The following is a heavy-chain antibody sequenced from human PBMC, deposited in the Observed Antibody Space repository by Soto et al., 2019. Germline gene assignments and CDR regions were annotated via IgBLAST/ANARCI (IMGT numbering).Heavy chain of an antibody. CDR3: TTYDCICGKHRYRLSY. D-gene: IGHD3-16*02. Sequence: EVQLVESGGCVVKTAGSLRLSCAASGFPFNNTWMSWVRQAPGGVLEWVARIKSETEGGTTHYAAPVEGRFTSSRDDLSITRDLQMNSLKTEDTGVDYCTTYDCICGKHRYRLSYWGQGALVTGS. CDR1: GFPFNNTW. J-gene: IGHJ4*02. V-gene: IGHV3-15*01. CDR2: IKSETEGGTT.